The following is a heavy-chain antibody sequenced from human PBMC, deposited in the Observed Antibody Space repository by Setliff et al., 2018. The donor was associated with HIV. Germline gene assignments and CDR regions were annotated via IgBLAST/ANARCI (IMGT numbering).Heavy chain of an antibody. V-gene: IGHV3-7*01. J-gene: IGHJ6*02. CDR3: ARKLRPGHGVDV. Sequence: GGSLRLSCAASRFDFNNYGMCWVRQAPGKGLEWVANIGQDGSEKNYVDSVKGRFTISRDNAKNSMDLQMNSLRAADTAIYYCARKLRPGHGVDVWGQGTTVTVSS. D-gene: IGHD3-10*01. CDR1: RFDFNNYG. CDR2: IGQDGSEK.